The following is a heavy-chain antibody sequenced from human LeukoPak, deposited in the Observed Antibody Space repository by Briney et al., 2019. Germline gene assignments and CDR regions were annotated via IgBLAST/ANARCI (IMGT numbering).Heavy chain of an antibody. D-gene: IGHD2-21*02. Sequence: GGSLRLSCAASGFTFDDYAMHWVRQAPGKGLEWVSGISCNSDTIAYADSVKGRFTISRDNAKNSLYLQVNSLRAEDTALYYCAKDYCGGDCYSGWYFDLWGRGTLVTVSS. V-gene: IGHV3-9*01. CDR2: ISCNSDTI. CDR3: AKDYCGGDCYSGWYFDL. J-gene: IGHJ2*01. CDR1: GFTFDDYA.